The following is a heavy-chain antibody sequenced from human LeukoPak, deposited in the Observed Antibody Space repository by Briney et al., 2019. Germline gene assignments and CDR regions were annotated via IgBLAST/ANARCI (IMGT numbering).Heavy chain of an antibody. D-gene: IGHD3-22*01. CDR2: IKSDGRT. CDR1: GFTFSNYW. Sequence: GGSLRLSCAAAGFTFSNYWMHWVRQAPGKGLVWVSRIKSDGRTNYADSVKGRFTISSDNAKNTVSLQMNSLRAEDTGVYYCARAPSEIGGYYPEYFRHWGQGTLVTVSS. CDR3: ARAPSEIGGYYPEYFRH. J-gene: IGHJ1*01. V-gene: IGHV3-74*01.